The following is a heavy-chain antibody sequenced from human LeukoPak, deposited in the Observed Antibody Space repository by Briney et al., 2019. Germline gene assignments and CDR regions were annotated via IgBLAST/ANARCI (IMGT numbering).Heavy chain of an antibody. V-gene: IGHV1-18*01. CDR2: ISAYNGNT. CDR1: GYTFTSYG. D-gene: IGHD4-17*01. CDR3: ARDDYGDYGRGYFDY. J-gene: IGHJ4*02. Sequence: ASVKVSCKASGYTFTSYGTSWVRQAPGQGLEWMGWISAYNGNTNYAQKLQGRVTMTTDTSTSTAYMELRSLRSDDTAVYYCARDDYGDYGRGYFDYWGQGTLVTVSS.